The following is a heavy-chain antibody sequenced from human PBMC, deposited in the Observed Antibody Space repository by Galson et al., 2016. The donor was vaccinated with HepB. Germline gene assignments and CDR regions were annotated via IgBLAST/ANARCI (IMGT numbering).Heavy chain of an antibody. V-gene: IGHV1-24*01. D-gene: IGHD3-3*01. CDR3: TTYLVNPYYEPP. Sequence: SVKVSCKVSGYPLTDLSMHWVRQAPGKGLEWMGGFDPEVGETIYAQNFQGRITVTEDTSTDTAYMELSSLRSEDTALYYCTTYLVNPYYEPPWGRGTLVIVSS. J-gene: IGHJ1*01. CDR2: FDPEVGET. CDR1: GYPLTDLS.